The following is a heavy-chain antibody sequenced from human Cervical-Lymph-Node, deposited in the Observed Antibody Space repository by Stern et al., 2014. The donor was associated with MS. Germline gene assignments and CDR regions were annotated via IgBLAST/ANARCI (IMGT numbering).Heavy chain of an antibody. CDR2: IWYDVRNP. J-gene: IGHJ4*02. V-gene: IGHV3-33*01. CDR1: GFSFSRYA. CDR3: ASAYSSSHYYFDY. D-gene: IGHD6-13*01. Sequence: VQLVESGGGVVQPGRSLRLSCAASGFSFSRYAMHWVRQAPGKGLEWVALIWYDVRNPYYADSETGRFTISRANFKNTLYLQMNSLRAEDTAVYYCASAYSSSHYYFDYWGQGTLVTVSS.